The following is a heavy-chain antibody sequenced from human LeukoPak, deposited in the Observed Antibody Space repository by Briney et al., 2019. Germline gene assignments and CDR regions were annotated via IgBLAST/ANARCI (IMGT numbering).Heavy chain of an antibody. CDR2: IYYNGNT. J-gene: IGHJ3*01. Sequence: SDTLSLTCAVSGYSISSNNWWSWVRQPPGKGLEWIGYIYYNGNTYYNPYNPSLTSRVTMSVDTSKNQFSLKLDSVTEIDTAMYYCARNQAVAANRGASDVWGQGTMVTVSS. D-gene: IGHD6-19*01. V-gene: IGHV4-28*01. CDR3: ARNQAVAANRGASDV. CDR1: GYSISSNNW.